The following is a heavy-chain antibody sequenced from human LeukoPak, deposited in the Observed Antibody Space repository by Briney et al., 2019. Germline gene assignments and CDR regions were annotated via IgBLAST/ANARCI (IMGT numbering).Heavy chain of an antibody. V-gene: IGHV3-30*18. CDR2: ISYDGTNK. Sequence: GRSLRLSCAASGFTFSNYDMHWVRQAPGKGLEWVAVISYDGTNKYYADSVKGRFTISRDNSKRTLYLQMSSLRAEDTAVYYCAKESVFVYWSQGTLVIVSS. CDR1: GFTFSNYD. CDR3: AKESVFVY. J-gene: IGHJ4*02. D-gene: IGHD3-16*01.